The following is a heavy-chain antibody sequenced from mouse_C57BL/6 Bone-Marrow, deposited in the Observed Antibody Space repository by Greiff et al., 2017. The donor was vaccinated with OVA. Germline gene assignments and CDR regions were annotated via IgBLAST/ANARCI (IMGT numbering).Heavy chain of an antibody. CDR2: IYPGNSDT. CDR3: TIYYGYPYYFDY. CDR1: GYTFTSYW. V-gene: IGHV1-5*01. Sequence: VQLQQSGTVLARPGASVKMSCKTSGYTFTSYWMHWVKQRPGQGLDWIGAIYPGNSDTSYNQKFKGKAKLTAVTSASTAYMELSSLTNEDSAVYYCTIYYGYPYYFDYWGQGTTLTVSS. J-gene: IGHJ2*01. D-gene: IGHD2-2*01.